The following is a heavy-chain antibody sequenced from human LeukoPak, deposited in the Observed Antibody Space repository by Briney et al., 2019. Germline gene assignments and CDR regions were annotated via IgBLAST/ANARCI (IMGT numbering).Heavy chain of an antibody. CDR3: ARGVRYYDSSGYYWAFDI. CDR2: IYYSGST. Sequence: SRTLSLTCTVSGGSISSGDYYWSWIRQPPGKGLEWIGYIYYSGSTNYNPSLKSRVTISVDTSKNQFSLKLSSVTAADTAVYYCARGVRYYDSSGYYWAFDIWGQGTMVTVSS. J-gene: IGHJ3*02. CDR1: GGSISSGDYY. D-gene: IGHD3-22*01. V-gene: IGHV4-61*08.